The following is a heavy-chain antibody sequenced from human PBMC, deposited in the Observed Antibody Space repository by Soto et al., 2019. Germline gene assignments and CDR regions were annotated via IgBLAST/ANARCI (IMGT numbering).Heavy chain of an antibody. CDR3: ARQHNDLWTDSPDFDY. J-gene: IGHJ4*02. Sequence: QVQLVQSGGEVKKPGASVKVSCKASGYNYNNYGVTWVRQAPGQGLEWMGWISAFNHKANYAPKIQDRVTMTIDTSTNPAHMEMRSLRPDDTAVYYCARQHNDLWTDSPDFDYWGQGTLVTVSA. CDR1: GYNYNNYG. D-gene: IGHD3-9*01. V-gene: IGHV1-18*04. CDR2: ISAFNHKA.